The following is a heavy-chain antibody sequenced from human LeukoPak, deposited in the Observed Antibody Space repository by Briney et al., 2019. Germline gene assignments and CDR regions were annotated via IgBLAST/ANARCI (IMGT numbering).Heavy chain of an antibody. CDR3: ARGRWGSGYYFDY. Sequence: GGSLRLSCAASGFTLSDYYLSWVRLAPGKGLEWLSYISDTGFTTYYADSVKGRFTISRDNAKNSLYLQMSSLRAEDTAAYYCARGRWGSGYYFDYWGQGTLVTVSS. CDR1: GFTLSDYY. V-gene: IGHV3-11*04. D-gene: IGHD3-16*01. CDR2: ISDTGFTT. J-gene: IGHJ4*02.